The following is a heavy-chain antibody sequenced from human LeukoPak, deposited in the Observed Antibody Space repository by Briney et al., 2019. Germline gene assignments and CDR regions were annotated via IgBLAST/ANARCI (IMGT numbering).Heavy chain of an antibody. CDR3: ARGGSYYDYVWGSYRPVGWFDP. J-gene: IGHJ5*02. V-gene: IGHV4-59*01. CDR2: IYYSGST. CDR1: GGSISSYY. D-gene: IGHD3-16*02. Sequence: SETLSLTCTVSGGSISSYYWSWIRQPPGKGLEWIGYIYYSGSTNYNPSLKSRVTISVDTSKNQFSLKLSSVTAADTVVYYCARGGSYYDYVWGSYRPVGWFDPWGQGTLVTVSS.